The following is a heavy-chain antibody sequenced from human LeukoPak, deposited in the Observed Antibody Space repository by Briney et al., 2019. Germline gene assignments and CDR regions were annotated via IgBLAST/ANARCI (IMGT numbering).Heavy chain of an antibody. CDR2: TRNKAKSYTT. D-gene: IGHD6-13*01. CDR1: GFTFSDHY. J-gene: IGHJ6*02. Sequence: GGSLRLSCAASGFTFSDHYMDWVRQAPGKGLEWVGRTRNKAKSYTTEYAASVKGRFTISRDDSKNSLYLQMNSLKTEDTAVYYCARASGYPSSSSKYYYHGMDVWGQGTTVTVSS. V-gene: IGHV3-72*01. CDR3: ARASGYPSSSSKYYYHGMDV.